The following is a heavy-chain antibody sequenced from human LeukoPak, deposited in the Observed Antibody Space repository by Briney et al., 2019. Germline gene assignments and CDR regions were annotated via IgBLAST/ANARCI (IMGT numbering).Heavy chain of an antibody. J-gene: IGHJ3*02. CDR1: GFTFSTYP. Sequence: GGSLRLSCAASGFTFSTYPMNWVRQAPGKGLEWVSYISSRSSTIYYADSVRGRFTISRDNAKNSLYLQMNSLRAEDTAVYYCARSLVGARGAAFDIWGQGTMVTVSS. CDR3: ARSLVGARGAAFDI. CDR2: ISSRSSTI. V-gene: IGHV3-48*01. D-gene: IGHD1-26*01.